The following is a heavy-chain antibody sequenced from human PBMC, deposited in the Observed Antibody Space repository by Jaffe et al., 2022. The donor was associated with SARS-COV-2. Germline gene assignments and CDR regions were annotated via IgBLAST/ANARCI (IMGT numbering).Heavy chain of an antibody. D-gene: IGHD5-12*01. Sequence: QVQLQESGPGLVKPSQTLSLTCTVSGGSISSGSYYWSWIRQPAGKGLEWIGRIHATGSTTYNPSLRSRVTISLDTSKNQLSLKLSSATAADTAVYYCARERGYDYVDDYWGQGTLVTVSS. J-gene: IGHJ4*02. CDR1: GGSISSGSYY. V-gene: IGHV4-61*02. CDR3: ARERGYDYVDDY. CDR2: IHATGST.